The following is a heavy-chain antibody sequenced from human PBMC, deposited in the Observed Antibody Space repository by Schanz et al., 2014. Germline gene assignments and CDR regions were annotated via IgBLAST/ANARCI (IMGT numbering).Heavy chain of an antibody. CDR3: ARDLISSGWYG. Sequence: VQLVESGGGLVKPGGSLRLSCAASGLTFSDYYMSWIRQAPGKGLEWVSGLTEGGGGTYYTDAVKGRFTISRDSSKNTLYVQMNSLRADDTAVYYCARDLISSGWYGWGQGTLXTVSS. CDR2: TEGGGGT. D-gene: IGHD6-19*01. CDR1: GLTFSDYY. V-gene: IGHV3-66*02. J-gene: IGHJ4*02.